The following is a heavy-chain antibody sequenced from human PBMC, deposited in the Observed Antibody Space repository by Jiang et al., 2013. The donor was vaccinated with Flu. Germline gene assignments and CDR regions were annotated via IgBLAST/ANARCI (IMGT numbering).Heavy chain of an antibody. CDR1: GDSVSSNSAA. Sequence: QTLSLTCAISGDSVSSNSAAWNWVRQSPSRGLEWLGRTSKSRITVNPDTSKNQLSLQLNSVTPEDTAVYFCARENLPRRDFENSGWHWYFDLWGRGTLVTVSS. D-gene: IGHD6-19*01. J-gene: IGHJ2*01. CDR2: TS. V-gene: IGHV6-1*01. CDR3: ARENLPRRDFENSGWHWYFDL.